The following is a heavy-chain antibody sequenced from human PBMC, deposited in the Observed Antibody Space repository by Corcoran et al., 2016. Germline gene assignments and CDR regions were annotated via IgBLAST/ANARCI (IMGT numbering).Heavy chain of an antibody. Sequence: QVQLVQSGAEVKKPGASVKVSCKASGYTFTSYVMHWVRQAPGQRLEWMGWINADNGNTKYSKKFQGRVTITRDTSASKAYMELSSLRSEDTAVYYWAKDLGPYRPNPHLLHWGQGTLVTVSS. CDR3: AKDLGPYRPNPHLLH. D-gene: IGHD1-26*01. V-gene: IGHV1-3*01. CDR2: INADNGNT. J-gene: IGHJ4*02. CDR1: GYTFTSYV.